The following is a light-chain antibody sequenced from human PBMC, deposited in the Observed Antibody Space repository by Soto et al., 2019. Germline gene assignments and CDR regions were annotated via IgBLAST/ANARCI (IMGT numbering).Light chain of an antibody. J-gene: IGKJ4*01. CDR3: QQYNNWPLT. Sequence: VMTQSPATLSVSPGERATLSCRASQSVSSNLAWYQQKPGQAPRLLIYGASTRATGIPARFSGSGSGTGFTLTISSLQSEDFAVYYCQQYNNWPLTFGGGTKVDIK. V-gene: IGKV3-15*01. CDR2: GAS. CDR1: QSVSSN.